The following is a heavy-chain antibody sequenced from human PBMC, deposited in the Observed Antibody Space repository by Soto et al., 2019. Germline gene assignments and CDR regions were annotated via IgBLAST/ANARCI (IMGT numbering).Heavy chain of an antibody. CDR1: GGSFSGYY. Sequence: TSETLSLTCAVYGGSFSGYYWSWIRQPPGKGLEWIGEINHSGSTNYNPSLKSRVTISVDTSKNQFSLKLSSVTAADTAVYYCARGLPPHWGGYSSGWYFDYWGQGTLVTVSS. J-gene: IGHJ4*02. CDR3: ARGLPPHWGGYSSGWYFDY. CDR2: INHSGST. V-gene: IGHV4-34*01. D-gene: IGHD6-19*01.